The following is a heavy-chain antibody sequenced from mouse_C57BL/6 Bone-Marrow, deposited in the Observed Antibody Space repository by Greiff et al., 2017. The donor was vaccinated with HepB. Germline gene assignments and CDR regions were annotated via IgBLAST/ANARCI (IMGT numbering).Heavy chain of an antibody. J-gene: IGHJ1*03. CDR1: GYAFSSSW. D-gene: IGHD1-1*01. Sequence: VQLQQSGPELVKPGASVKISCKASGYAFSSSWMNWVKQRPGKGLEWIGRSYPGDGDTNYNGKFKGKATLTADKSSSTAYMQLSSLTSEDSAVYFCAREEIYYYGSSHWYFDVWGTGTTVTVSS. CDR3: AREEIYYYGSSHWYFDV. CDR2: SYPGDGDT. V-gene: IGHV1-82*01.